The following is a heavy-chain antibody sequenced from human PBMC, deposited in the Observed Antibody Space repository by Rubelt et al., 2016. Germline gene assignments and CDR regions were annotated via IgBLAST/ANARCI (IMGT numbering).Heavy chain of an antibody. V-gene: IGHV1-18*01. CDR1: GYTFTSYG. CDR3: ARVRITFGGVIEVGWFDP. D-gene: IGHD3-16*02. Sequence: QVQLVQSGAEVKKPGASVKVSCKASGYTFTSYGISWVRQAPGQGLEWMGWISAYNGNTNYAQKLQGRVTRTTDTSTSTAYMGLRSLRPDDTAVYYCARVRITFGGVIEVGWFDPWGQGTLVTVSS. J-gene: IGHJ5*02. CDR2: ISAYNGNT.